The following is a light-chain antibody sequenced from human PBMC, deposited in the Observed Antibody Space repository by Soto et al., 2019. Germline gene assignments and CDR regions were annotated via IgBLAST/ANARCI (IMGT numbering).Light chain of an antibody. V-gene: IGLV1-47*01. CDR3: TVWDDSLRGRL. Sequence: QSVLTQPPSASGTPGQRVTISCSGSSSNIESNFVYWYQQFPGTAPRLLIYRNNQRPSGVPDRFSGSKSGTTSSLAISALRSEDEDDYYCTVWDDSLRGRLFGGGTKLTVL. CDR1: SSNIESNF. J-gene: IGLJ2*01. CDR2: RNN.